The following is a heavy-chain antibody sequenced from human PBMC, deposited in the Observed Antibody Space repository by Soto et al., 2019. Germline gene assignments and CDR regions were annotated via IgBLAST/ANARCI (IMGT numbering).Heavy chain of an antibody. Sequence: ASVKVSCKASGYTFTNYGFSWVRQAPGQGLEWVGWINPYNRNTNYAQKFQGRVTMTTDTSTTTAYMELRSLRSDDTAVYYCTSDPNGPKDFDYWGLGTLVTVSS. CDR1: GYTFTNYG. J-gene: IGHJ4*02. CDR2: INPYNRNT. CDR3: TSDPNGPKDFDY. D-gene: IGHD2-8*01. V-gene: IGHV1-18*01.